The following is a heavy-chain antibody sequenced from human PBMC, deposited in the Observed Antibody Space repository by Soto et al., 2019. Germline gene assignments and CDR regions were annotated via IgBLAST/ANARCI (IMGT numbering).Heavy chain of an antibody. Sequence: PGGSLRLSCSASGFPFSSYAMHWVRQAPGKGLEYVSAISSNGGSTYYADSVKGRFTISRDNSKNTLYLQMSSLRAEDTAVYYCVKDLYYYDSSGYYNYWGQGTLVTVSS. CDR2: ISSNGGST. J-gene: IGHJ4*02. D-gene: IGHD3-22*01. CDR1: GFPFSSYA. V-gene: IGHV3-64D*08. CDR3: VKDLYYYDSSGYYNY.